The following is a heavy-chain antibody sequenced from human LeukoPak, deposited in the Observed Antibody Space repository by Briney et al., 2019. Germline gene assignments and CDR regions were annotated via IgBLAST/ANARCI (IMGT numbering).Heavy chain of an antibody. D-gene: IGHD3-10*01. J-gene: IGHJ5*02. CDR1: GGTFSSYA. Sequence: ASVKVSCKASGGTFSSYAISWVRQAPGQGLEWMGGIIPIFGTANYAQKFQGRVTITADESTSTAYMELSSLRSEDTAVYYCTKEGLGSGSSWSAWFDPWGQRTLVTVSS. CDR2: IIPIFGTA. V-gene: IGHV1-69*01. CDR3: TKEGLGSGSSWSAWFDP.